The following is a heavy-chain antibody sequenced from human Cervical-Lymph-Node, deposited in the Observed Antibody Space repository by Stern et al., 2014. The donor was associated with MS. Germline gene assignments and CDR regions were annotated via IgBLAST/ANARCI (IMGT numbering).Heavy chain of an antibody. CDR1: GYTFTNYA. V-gene: IGHV1-3*01. J-gene: IGHJ6*02. D-gene: IGHD2-21*02. Sequence: QVQLVQSGAEVVQPGASVEVSCKASGYTFTNYAIHWVRQAPGQRLEWMGWINAGNGDTKFSPKFRGRVPISRDTSATTAYMALSSLKSEDTAIYYCARPTVTATRYHYYYYGMDVWGQGTTVTVSS. CDR3: ARPTVTATRYHYYYYGMDV. CDR2: INAGNGDT.